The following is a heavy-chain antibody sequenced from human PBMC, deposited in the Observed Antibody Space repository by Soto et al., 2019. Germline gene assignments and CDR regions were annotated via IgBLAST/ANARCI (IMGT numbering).Heavy chain of an antibody. CDR3: ARGVGSGTYYNQYNWFDP. J-gene: IGHJ5*02. Sequence: ASVNVSCKASGYTFTNYGISWVRQAPGQGLEWMGWINTYNGNTNHAQKLQGRVTMTTDTSTSTAYMELRSLRSDDTAVYYCARGVGSGTYYNQYNWFDPWGQGNLVTVSS. CDR2: INTYNGNT. V-gene: IGHV1-18*01. CDR1: GYTFTNYG. D-gene: IGHD3-10*01.